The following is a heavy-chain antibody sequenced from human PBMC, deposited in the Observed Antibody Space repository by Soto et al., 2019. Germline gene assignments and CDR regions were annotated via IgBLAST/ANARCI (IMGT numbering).Heavy chain of an antibody. V-gene: IGHV1-8*01. CDR1: GYTFISYD. J-gene: IGHJ4*02. CDR2: MNPNTGDT. Sequence: QVQLVQSGAEVKKPGASVKVSCKASGYTFISYDINWVRQATGQGLEWMGWMNPNTGDTGYAQKFQGRVTMTRNTSINTASLELSNLRSDDTAVYFCARGDGYIFDYWGQGTLVTVSS. D-gene: IGHD5-12*01. CDR3: ARGDGYIFDY.